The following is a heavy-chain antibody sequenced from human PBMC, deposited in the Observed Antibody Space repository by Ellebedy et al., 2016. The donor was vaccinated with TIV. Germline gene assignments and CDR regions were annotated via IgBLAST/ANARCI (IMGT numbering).Heavy chain of an antibody. CDR3: ARHIRSWDTDFDY. V-gene: IGHV3-7*04. Sequence: GESLKISXAASGFTFRNHWMTWVHQAPGKGLEWVANIKEDGNEKRYVDSVKGRFTISRDNAKNSLYLEMNSLRVEDTALYYCARHIRSWDTDFDYWGQGTPVTVSS. CDR2: IKEDGNEK. J-gene: IGHJ4*02. CDR1: GFTFRNHW. D-gene: IGHD1-26*01.